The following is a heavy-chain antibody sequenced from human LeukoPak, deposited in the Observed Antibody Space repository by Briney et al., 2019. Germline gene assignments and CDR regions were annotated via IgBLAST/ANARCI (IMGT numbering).Heavy chain of an antibody. CDR1: GGSISSYY. Sequence: SETLSLTCTVSGGSISSYYWSWIRQPPGKGLEWIGYIYYSGSTNYNPSLKSRVTISVDTSKNQFSLKLSSVTAADTAVYYCARGASGYYNGVDYWGQGTLVIVSS. CDR2: IYYSGST. J-gene: IGHJ4*02. V-gene: IGHV4-59*01. CDR3: ARGASGYYNGVDY. D-gene: IGHD3-22*01.